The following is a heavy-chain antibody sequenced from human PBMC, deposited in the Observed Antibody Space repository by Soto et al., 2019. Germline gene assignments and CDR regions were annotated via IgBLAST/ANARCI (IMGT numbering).Heavy chain of an antibody. CDR1: GYTFSSYG. J-gene: IGHJ4*02. CDR2: ISDDGSNK. Sequence: GGSLRLSCTASGYTFSSYGMHWVRQAPGKGLEWVAVISDDGSNKYHAGSVKGRFTISRDNSKNTLYLQMNSLRAEDTAVYYCAKDLAKYSGSYWDYWGQGALVTVSS. CDR3: AKDLAKYSGSYWDY. D-gene: IGHD1-26*01. V-gene: IGHV3-30*18.